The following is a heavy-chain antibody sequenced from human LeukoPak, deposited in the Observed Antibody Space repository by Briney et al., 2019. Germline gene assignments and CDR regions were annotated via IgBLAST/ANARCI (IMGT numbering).Heavy chain of an antibody. CDR2: ISGSGGST. Sequence: GGSLRHSCAAPGFTFSSYAMSWVRPAPGKGLEWVSAISGSGGSTYSADSVKGRFTISRDNSKNTLYLQMNSLRAEDTAVYYCAKMAPNWLYYFDYWGQGTLVTVSS. V-gene: IGHV3-23*01. CDR1: GFTFSSYA. CDR3: AKMAPNWLYYFDY. D-gene: IGHD7-27*01. J-gene: IGHJ4*02.